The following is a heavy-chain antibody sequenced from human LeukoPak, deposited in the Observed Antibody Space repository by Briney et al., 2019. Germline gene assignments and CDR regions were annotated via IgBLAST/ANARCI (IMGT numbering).Heavy chain of an antibody. D-gene: IGHD3-22*01. V-gene: IGHV4-34*01. CDR1: GGSFSGYY. J-gene: IGHJ4*02. Sequence: NPSETLSLTCAVYGGSFSGYYWSWIRQPPGKGLEWIGEINHSGSTNYNPSLKSRVTISVDTSKNQFSLKLSPVTAADTAVYYCARALSRGYYYDSSGYYSLWGQGTLVTVSS. CDR3: ARALSRGYYYDSSGYYSL. CDR2: INHSGST.